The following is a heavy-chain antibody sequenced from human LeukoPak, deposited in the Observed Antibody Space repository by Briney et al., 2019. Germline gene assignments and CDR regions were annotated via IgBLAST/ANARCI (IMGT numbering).Heavy chain of an antibody. CDR2: IYCSGST. CDR1: GGSISSYY. J-gene: IGHJ3*02. V-gene: IGHV4-59*01. Sequence: SQTLSLTCTASGGSISSYYWSWIRQPPGKGLEWIGYIYCSGSTNYNPSLKSRVTISVDTSKNQFSLKLSSVTAADTAVYYCARDLTSGYSLNDAFDIWGQGTMVTVSS. D-gene: IGHD3-22*01. CDR3: ARDLTSGYSLNDAFDI.